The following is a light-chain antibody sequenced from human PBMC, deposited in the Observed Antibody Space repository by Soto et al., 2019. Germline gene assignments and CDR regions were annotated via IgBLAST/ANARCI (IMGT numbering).Light chain of an antibody. CDR3: CSYAGSYTFARNV. CDR1: SSDIGGYDY. J-gene: IGLJ1*01. CDR2: EVR. V-gene: IGLV2-14*01. Sequence: QSALTQPASVSGSPGQSITISCTGTSSDIGGYDYVSWYQQRPGKAPKLMIYEVRYRPSGVSNRFSGSKSGNTASLTISGLQAEDEADYYCCSYAGSYTFARNVFGTGTKVTVL.